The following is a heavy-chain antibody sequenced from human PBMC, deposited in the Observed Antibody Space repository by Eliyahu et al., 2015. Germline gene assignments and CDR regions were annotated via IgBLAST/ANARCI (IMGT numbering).Heavy chain of an antibody. CDR1: GFTFXRYA. J-gene: IGHJ4*02. CDR2: XSGSGDNT. Sequence: EVQLVESGGDLVQPGGSLRLSXAASGFTFXRYAMSWXRQAPGKRLEWVSAXSGSGDNTYYADSVKGRFTISRDNSYNTLYLQMNSLRAEDTAVYYCAKGSSWGSYRLGVDYWGQGTLVTVSS. CDR3: AKGSSWGSYRLGVDY. V-gene: IGHV3-23*04. D-gene: IGHD3-16*02.